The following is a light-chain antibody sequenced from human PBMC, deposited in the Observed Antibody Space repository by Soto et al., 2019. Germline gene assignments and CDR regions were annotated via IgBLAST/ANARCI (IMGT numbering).Light chain of an antibody. CDR2: GAS. CDR3: QQYGTSPLT. CDR1: QSVSSS. Sequence: EMVMTQSPATLSVSPGERATLSCRASQSVSSSLAWYQQKPGQAPRLLIYGASSRATGIPARFSGSGSGTDFTLTISRLEPEDFAVYYCQQYGTSPLTFGGGTKVDI. V-gene: IGKV3-20*01. J-gene: IGKJ4*01.